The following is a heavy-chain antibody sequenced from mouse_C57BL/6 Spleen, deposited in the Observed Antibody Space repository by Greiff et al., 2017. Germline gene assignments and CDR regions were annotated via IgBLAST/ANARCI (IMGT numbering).Heavy chain of an antibody. CDR2: ISYDGSN. D-gene: IGHD2-3*01. CDR3: AIIYDGYYAFDY. V-gene: IGHV3-6*01. J-gene: IGHJ2*01. CDR1: GYSITSGYY. Sequence: EVQLVESGPGLVKPSQSLSLTCSVTGYSITSGYYWNWIRQFPGNKLEWMGYISYDGSNNYNPSLKNRISITRDTSKNQFFLKLNSVTTEDTATYYCAIIYDGYYAFDYWGQGTTLTVSS.